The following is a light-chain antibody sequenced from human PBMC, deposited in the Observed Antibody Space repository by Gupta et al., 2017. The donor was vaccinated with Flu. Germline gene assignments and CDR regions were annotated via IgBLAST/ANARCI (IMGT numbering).Light chain of an antibody. Sequence: LLSLPREGTAPPCWTSNKISSNYLAWYQQKPGQAPRLLIHGASSRATGIPDRFSGSGSGTDFTLTISRLEPEDFVVYYCQQDVSLPITFGRGTKVDIK. CDR1: NKISSNY. CDR2: GAS. J-gene: IGKJ4*01. V-gene: IGKV3-20*01. CDR3: QQDVSLPIT.